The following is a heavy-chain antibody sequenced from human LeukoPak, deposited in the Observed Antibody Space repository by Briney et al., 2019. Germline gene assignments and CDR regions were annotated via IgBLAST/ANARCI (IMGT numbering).Heavy chain of an antibody. CDR2: ISYDGSNK. V-gene: IGHV3-30-3*01. CDR3: ARDKDGIYYFDY. Sequence: PGGSLRLSRAASGFTFSSYAMHWVRQAPGKGLEWVAVISYDGSNKYYADSVKGRFTISRDNSKNTLYLQMNSLRAEDTAVYYCARDKDGIYYFDYWGQGTLVTVSS. D-gene: IGHD2-15*01. CDR1: GFTFSSYA. J-gene: IGHJ4*02.